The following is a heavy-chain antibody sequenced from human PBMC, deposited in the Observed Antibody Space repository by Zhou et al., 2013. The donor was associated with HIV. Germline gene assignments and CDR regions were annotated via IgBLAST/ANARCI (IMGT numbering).Heavy chain of an antibody. V-gene: IGHV1-2*02. J-gene: IGHJ4*02. CDR3: ARGSDIVVVPAAIGVDY. CDR2: INPNSGGT. CDR1: GYTFTGYY. D-gene: IGHD2-2*01. Sequence: QVQLVQSGAEVKKPGASVKVSCKASGYTFTGYYMHWVRQAPGQGLEWMGWINPNSGGTNYAQKFQGRVTMTRDTSISTAYMELSRLRSDDTAVYYCARGSDIVVVPAAIGVDYWGQGTLVTVSS.